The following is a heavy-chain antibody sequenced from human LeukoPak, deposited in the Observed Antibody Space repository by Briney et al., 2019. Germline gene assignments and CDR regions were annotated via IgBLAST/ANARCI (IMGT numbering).Heavy chain of an antibody. D-gene: IGHD3-22*01. J-gene: IGHJ5*02. CDR1: GGSISSYY. V-gene: IGHV4-4*07. CDR3: ARLYYHDSSGYFLWFDP. CDR2: IYTSGST. Sequence: QSSETLSLTCTVSGGSISSYYWSWIRQPAGKGLEWIGRIYTSGSTNYNPSLKSRVTMSVDTSKNQFSLKLSSVTAADTAVYYCARLYYHDSSGYFLWFDPWGQGTLVTVSS.